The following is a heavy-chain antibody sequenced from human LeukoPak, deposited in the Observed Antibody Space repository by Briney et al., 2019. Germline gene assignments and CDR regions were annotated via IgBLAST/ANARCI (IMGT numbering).Heavy chain of an antibody. D-gene: IGHD2-15*01. CDR2: IRSKAYGGTT. CDR3: TRGSGGSYY. CDR1: GFAFSSYG. V-gene: IGHV3-49*04. J-gene: IGHJ4*02. Sequence: GGSLRLSCAASGFAFSSYGMTWVRQAPGKGLEWVGFIRSKAYGGTTEYAASVKGRFTISRDDSKSIAYLQMNSLKTEDTAVYYCTRGSGGSYYWGQGTLVTVSS.